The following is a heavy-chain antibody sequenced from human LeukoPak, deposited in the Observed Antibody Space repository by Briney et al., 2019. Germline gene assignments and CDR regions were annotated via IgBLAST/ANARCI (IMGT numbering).Heavy chain of an antibody. CDR1: GGSISSGDYY. CDR2: IYYSGST. D-gene: IGHD5-12*01. Sequence: SQTLSLTCTASGGSISSGDYYWSWIRQPPGKGLEWVGYIYYSGSTYYNPSLKSRVTISVDTSKNQFSLKLSSVTAADTAVYYCATASGYARRNWFDPWGQGTLVTVSS. CDR3: ATASGYARRNWFDP. J-gene: IGHJ5*02. V-gene: IGHV4-30-4*01.